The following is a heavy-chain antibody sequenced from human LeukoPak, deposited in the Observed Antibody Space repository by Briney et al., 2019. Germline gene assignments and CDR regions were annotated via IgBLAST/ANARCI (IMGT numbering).Heavy chain of an antibody. J-gene: IGHJ6*02. CDR2: ISSSSSYI. CDR3: ARETPVAGTNFYAMDV. D-gene: IGHD6-19*01. V-gene: IGHV3-21*01. CDR1: GFTFSSYS. Sequence: AGGSLRLSCAASGFTFSSYSMNWVCQAPGKGLEWVSSISSSSSYIYYADSVKGRFTISRDNAKNSLYLQMNSLRAEDTAVYYCARETPVAGTNFYAMDVWGQGTTVTVSS.